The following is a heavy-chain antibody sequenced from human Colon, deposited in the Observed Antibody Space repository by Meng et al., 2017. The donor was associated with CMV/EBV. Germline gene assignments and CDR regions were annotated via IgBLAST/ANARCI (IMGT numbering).Heavy chain of an antibody. CDR1: GFSLSTYE. CDR3: VKLSVTYYDILSGLDA. D-gene: IGHD3-9*01. J-gene: IGHJ6*02. V-gene: IGHV3-72*01. Sequence: GESLKISCAASGFSLSTYEMNWVRQAPGKGLEWVGRSRNRANSYITEYAASVKGRFTISRDDSKNLLYLQMNRLETEDTAVYYCVKLSVTYYDILSGLDAWGQGTTVTVSS. CDR2: SRNRANSYIT.